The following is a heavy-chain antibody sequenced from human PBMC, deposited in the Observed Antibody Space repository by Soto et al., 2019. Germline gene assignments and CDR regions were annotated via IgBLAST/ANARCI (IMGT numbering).Heavy chain of an antibody. V-gene: IGHV1-69*01. CDR2: IIPIFGTA. J-gene: IGHJ2*01. CDR3: THSGGPTYYWYFDL. Sequence: QVQLVQSGAEVKKPGSSVKVSCKASGGTFSSYAISWVRQAPGQGLEWMGGIIPIFGTANYAQKFQGRVTITADESTSTAYMELSSLRSEDTDVYYCTHSGGPTYYWYFDLWGRGTLVTVSS. CDR1: GGTFSSYA. D-gene: IGHD2-15*01.